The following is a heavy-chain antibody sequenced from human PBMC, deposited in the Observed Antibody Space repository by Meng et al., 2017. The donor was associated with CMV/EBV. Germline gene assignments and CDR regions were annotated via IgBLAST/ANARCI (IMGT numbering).Heavy chain of an antibody. J-gene: IGHJ4*02. V-gene: IGHV1-69*10. D-gene: IGHD3-16*01. CDR3: AREKGALDY. Sequence: SVKVSCKASGGTFSSYAISWVRQAPGQGLEWMGGIIPILGIANYAQKFQGRVTITADKSTSTAYMGLSSLRSEDTAVYYCAREKGALDYWGQGTLVTVSS. CDR1: GGTFSSYA. CDR2: IIPILGIA.